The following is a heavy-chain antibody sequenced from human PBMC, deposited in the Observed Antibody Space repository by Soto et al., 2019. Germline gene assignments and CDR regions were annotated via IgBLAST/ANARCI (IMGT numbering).Heavy chain of an antibody. J-gene: IGHJ4*02. Sequence: ASVKVSCKVSGYTLTELSMHWVRQAPGKGLEWMGGFDPEDGETIYAQKFQGRVTMTEDTSTDTAYMELSSLRSEDTAVYYCATYLLTGTAFHFDYWGQGTLVTVSS. V-gene: IGHV1-24*01. D-gene: IGHD1-7*01. CDR1: GYTLTELS. CDR2: FDPEDGET. CDR3: ATYLLTGTAFHFDY.